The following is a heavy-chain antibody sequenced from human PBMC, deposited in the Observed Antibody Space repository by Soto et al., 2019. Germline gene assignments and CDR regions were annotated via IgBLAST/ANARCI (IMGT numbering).Heavy chain of an antibody. V-gene: IGHV4-34*01. CDR3: ARGGGTRCCSGGSCYVGYYYYYYGMDV. CDR1: GGSFSGYY. D-gene: IGHD2-15*01. J-gene: IGHJ6*02. Sequence: PSETLSLTCAVYGGSFSGYYWSWIRQPPGKGLEWIGEINHSGSTNYNPSLKSRVTISVDTSRNQFSLKLSSVTAADTAVYYCARGGGTRCCSGGSCYVGYYYYYYGMDVWGQGTTVTVSS. CDR2: INHSGST.